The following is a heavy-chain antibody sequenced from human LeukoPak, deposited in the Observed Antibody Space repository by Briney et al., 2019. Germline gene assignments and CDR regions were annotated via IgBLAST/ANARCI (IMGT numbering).Heavy chain of an antibody. D-gene: IGHD3-3*01. V-gene: IGHV4-34*01. J-gene: IGHJ4*02. CDR2: INHSGST. CDR3: ASTYYDFWSGYYYFDY. CDR1: GGSFSGYY. Sequence: PSETLSLTCAVYGGSFSGYYWSWIRQPPGKGPEWIGEINHSGSTNYNPSLKSRVTISVDTSKNQFSLKLSSVTAADTAVYYCASTYYDFWSGYYYFDYWGQGTLVTVSS.